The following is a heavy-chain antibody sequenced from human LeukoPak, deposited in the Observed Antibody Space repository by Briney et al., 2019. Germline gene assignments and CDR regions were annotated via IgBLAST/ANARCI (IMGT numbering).Heavy chain of an antibody. CDR2: VCHSGST. D-gene: IGHD3-10*01. CDR3: ARAYYGSGYYFDY. Sequence: SETLSLTCTVSGYSISSTYCWGWIRQPPGKGLEWIGRVCHSGSTYYNPSLKSRVSISVDTSQNQFSLKLSSLTAADTAVYYCARAYYGSGYYFDYWGQGTLVTVSS. V-gene: IGHV4-38-2*02. CDR1: GYSISSTYC. J-gene: IGHJ4*02.